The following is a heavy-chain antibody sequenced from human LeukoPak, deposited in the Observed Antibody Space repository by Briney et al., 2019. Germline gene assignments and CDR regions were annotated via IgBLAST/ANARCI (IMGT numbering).Heavy chain of an antibody. Sequence: ASVKVPCKASGGTFSSYAISWVRQAPGQGLEWMGGIIPIFGTANYAQKFQGRVTITTDESTSTAYMELSSLRSEDTAVYYCARRRYDLPYYDSSGYYDYWGQGTLVTVSS. J-gene: IGHJ4*02. D-gene: IGHD3-22*01. CDR1: GGTFSSYA. V-gene: IGHV1-69*05. CDR3: ARRRYDLPYYDSSGYYDY. CDR2: IIPIFGTA.